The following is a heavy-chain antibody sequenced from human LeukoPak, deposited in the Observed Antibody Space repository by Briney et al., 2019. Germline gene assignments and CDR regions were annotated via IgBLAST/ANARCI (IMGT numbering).Heavy chain of an antibody. CDR1: GGSISSSSYY. CDR2: IYYSGST. Sequence: SETLSLTCTVSGGSISSSSYYWGWIRKPPGKGLEWIGSIYYSGSTYYNPSLKSRVIISVDTYKNQFSLKLSSVTAADAAVYYCGGRVGATSRNWFDPWGQGALVTVSS. J-gene: IGHJ5*02. V-gene: IGHV4-39*01. D-gene: IGHD1-26*01. CDR3: GGRVGATSRNWFDP.